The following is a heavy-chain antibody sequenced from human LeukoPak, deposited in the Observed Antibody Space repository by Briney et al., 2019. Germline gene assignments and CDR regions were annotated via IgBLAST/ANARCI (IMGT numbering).Heavy chain of an antibody. CDR2: IIPIFGTA. D-gene: IGHD3-22*01. V-gene: IGHV1-69*13. CDR1: AYTLTNYD. CDR3: ARGGGYDSSGYIDY. Sequence: SVKVSCKASAYTLTNYDISWVRQAPGQGLEWMGGIIPIFGTANYAQKFQGRVTITADESTSTAYMELSSLRSEDTAVYYCARGGGYDSSGYIDYWGQGTLVTVSS. J-gene: IGHJ4*02.